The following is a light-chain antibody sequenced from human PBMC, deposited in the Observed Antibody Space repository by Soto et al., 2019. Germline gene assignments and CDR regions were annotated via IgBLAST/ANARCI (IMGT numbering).Light chain of an antibody. Sequence: QSVVTQAPSVSGTPGQRVTISCYGSSSNIESNWVYWYQKLPGAAPKLLIYNNNQRPSGVPDRFSGSKSGTSASLAITGLRSDDEADYYCATWDDDLYTPIIGGGTKLTVL. CDR3: ATWDDDLYTPI. V-gene: IGLV1-47*02. J-gene: IGLJ2*01. CDR2: NNN. CDR1: SSNIESNW.